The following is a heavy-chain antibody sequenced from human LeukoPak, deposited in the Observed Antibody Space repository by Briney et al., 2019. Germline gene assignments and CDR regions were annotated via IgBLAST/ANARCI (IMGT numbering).Heavy chain of an antibody. CDR2: IYSGGDT. J-gene: IGHJ4*02. Sequence: PGGSLRLSCAASGFIVSGAYMTWVRQAPGKGLECVSIIYSGGDTYYTDSVKGRFSVSRDNSKNTLYLQMNSLRAEDTAVYYCAKATGYLLWGQGTLVTVSS. CDR1: GFIVSGAY. D-gene: IGHD1-14*01. CDR3: AKATGYLL. V-gene: IGHV3-53*01.